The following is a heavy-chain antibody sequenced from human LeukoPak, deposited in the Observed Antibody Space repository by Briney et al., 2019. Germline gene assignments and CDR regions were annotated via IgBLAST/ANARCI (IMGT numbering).Heavy chain of an antibody. V-gene: IGHV3-74*01. CDR2: INSVGRST. CDR3: ARILTGYSGYYYYYYMDV. J-gene: IGHJ6*03. D-gene: IGHD3-9*01. CDR1: GFTFISYL. Sequence: GGSLRLSCAASGFTFISYLMHWVRQAPGKGLVWVSRINSVGRSTNYADSVRGRFTISRDNVKNTLYLQMNSLRAEDTAVYYCARILTGYSGYYYYYYMDVWGKGTTVTVSS.